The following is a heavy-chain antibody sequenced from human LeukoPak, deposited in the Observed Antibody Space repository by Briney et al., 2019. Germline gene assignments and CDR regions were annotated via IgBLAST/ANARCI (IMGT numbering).Heavy chain of an antibody. V-gene: IGHV4-59*08. CDR1: GGSISSYY. J-gene: IGHJ4*02. CDR3: ARQGEIVPAANDY. D-gene: IGHD2-2*01. Sequence: SETLSLTCTVSGGSISSYYSSWIRQPPGKGLEWIGYIYYSGSTNYNPSLKSRVTISVDTSKNQFSLKLSSVTAADTAVYYCARQGEIVPAANDYWGQGTLVTVSS. CDR2: IYYSGST.